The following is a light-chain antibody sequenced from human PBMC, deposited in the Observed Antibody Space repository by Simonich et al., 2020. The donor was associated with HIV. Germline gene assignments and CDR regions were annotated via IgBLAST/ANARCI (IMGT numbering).Light chain of an antibody. V-gene: IGKV1D-16*01. CDR1: QDVSNW. Sequence: DIQMTQSPSSVSASVGDRVTITCRASQDVSNWLAWYQQKPGKAPKLLIYCVSSLQSGVPSRFSGSGSGTEFTLTISSLQPDDFATYYCLQYNGYFLFTFGPGTKVDI. CDR3: LQYNGYFLFT. J-gene: IGKJ3*01. CDR2: CVS.